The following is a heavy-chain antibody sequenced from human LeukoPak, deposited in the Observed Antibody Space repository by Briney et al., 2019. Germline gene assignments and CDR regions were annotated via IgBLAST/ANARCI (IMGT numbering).Heavy chain of an antibody. D-gene: IGHD3-10*01. V-gene: IGHV1-8*01. CDR1: GYTFTSYD. J-gene: IGHJ4*02. CDR2: MNPNSGNT. CDR3: ARGLPRRYYYGSGSYDY. Sequence: ASVKVSCKASGYTFTSYDINWVRQATGQGLEWMGWMNPNSGNTGYAQKFQGRVTMTRNTSISTAYMELSSLRSEDTAVYYCARGLPRRYYYGSGSYDYWGQGTLVTVSS.